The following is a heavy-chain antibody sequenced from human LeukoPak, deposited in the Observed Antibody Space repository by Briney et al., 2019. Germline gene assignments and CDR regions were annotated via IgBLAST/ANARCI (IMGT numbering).Heavy chain of an antibody. CDR2: IYPGDSDT. D-gene: IGHD3-16*01. V-gene: IGHV5-51*01. Sequence: GESLKISCKGSGDIFSSYWIGWVRQMPGKGLEWMGIIYPGDSDTRYSPSFQGQVTISVDKSTNTAYLQWTSLKASDTAIYFCARRAELGMRYFDSWGQGALVTVSS. J-gene: IGHJ4*02. CDR3: ARRAELGMRYFDS. CDR1: GDIFSSYW.